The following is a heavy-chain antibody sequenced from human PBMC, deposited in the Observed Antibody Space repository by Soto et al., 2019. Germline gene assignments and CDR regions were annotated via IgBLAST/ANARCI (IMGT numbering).Heavy chain of an antibody. CDR3: GRVQYSSSWYDFDY. Sequence: SETLSLTCAVYGGSFSGYYWSWIRQPPGKGLEWIGEINHSGSTNYNPSLKSRVTISVDTSKNQFSLKLSSVTAADTAVYYCGRVQYSSSWYDFDYWGQGTLVTVSS. V-gene: IGHV4-34*01. J-gene: IGHJ4*02. CDR1: GGSFSGYY. D-gene: IGHD6-13*01. CDR2: INHSGST.